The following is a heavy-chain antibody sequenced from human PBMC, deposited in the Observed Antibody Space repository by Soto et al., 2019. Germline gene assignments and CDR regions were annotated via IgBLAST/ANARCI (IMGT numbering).Heavy chain of an antibody. D-gene: IGHD2-21*02. J-gene: IGHJ4*02. V-gene: IGHV1-69*01. CDR3: ARVGRVKVTAGEYYFDY. CDR2: IIPIFGTA. CDR1: GGTFSSYA. Sequence: QVQLGQSGAEVKKPGSSVKVSCKASGGTFSSYAISWVRQAPGQGLEWMGGIIPIFGTANYAQKFQGRVTITADESTRTAYMELSCLRSEDTAVYYGARVGRVKVTAGEYYFDYWGQGTLVTVSS.